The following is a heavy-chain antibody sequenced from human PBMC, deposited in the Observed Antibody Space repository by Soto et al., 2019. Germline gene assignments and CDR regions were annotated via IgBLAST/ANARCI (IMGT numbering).Heavy chain of an antibody. J-gene: IGHJ6*02. Sequence: EVQLVESGGGLVKPGGSLRLSCAASGFTFSNAWMSWVRQAPGKGLEWVGRIKSKTDGGTTDYAAPVKGRFTISREYKKNTLDLQMNSLKPEDTGVYYCTNDIPRNYYYYGMDVWGQGTTVTVSS. D-gene: IGHD1-1*01. CDR3: TNDIPRNYYYYGMDV. CDR1: GFTFSNAW. V-gene: IGHV3-15*01. CDR2: IKSKTDGGTT.